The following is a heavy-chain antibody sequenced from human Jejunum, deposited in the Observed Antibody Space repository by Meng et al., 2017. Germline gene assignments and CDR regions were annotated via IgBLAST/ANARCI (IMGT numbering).Heavy chain of an antibody. V-gene: IGHV4-34*01. CDR1: GGSFSDHY. CDR2: IHPSGRT. J-gene: IGHJ4*02. Sequence: QVQLRQWGAGLLKPSETLSLTCAVYGGSFSDHYLTWIRQPPGKGLEWIGEIHPSGRTYYSPSLQSRVTITLDTSKNQYSLTLNSVTAADTAVYYCARGDDWAKSGNFWGQGTLVTVSS. CDR3: ARGDDWAKSGNF. D-gene: IGHD3-9*01.